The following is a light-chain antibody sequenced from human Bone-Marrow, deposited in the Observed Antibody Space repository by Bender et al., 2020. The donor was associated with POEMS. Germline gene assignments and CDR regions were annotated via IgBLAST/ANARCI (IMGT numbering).Light chain of an antibody. Sequence: QSVLTQPPSASGTPGQRVTISCSGSSSNIGTNPVNWYQQHPGKVPKLMFFADTKRPSGVSNRFSGSKSGTSASLAITGLQAEDEADYYCQSFDSSLSALFGGGTKLTVL. CDR1: SSNIGTNP. CDR3: QSFDSSLSAL. J-gene: IGLJ2*01. CDR2: ADT. V-gene: IGLV1-44*01.